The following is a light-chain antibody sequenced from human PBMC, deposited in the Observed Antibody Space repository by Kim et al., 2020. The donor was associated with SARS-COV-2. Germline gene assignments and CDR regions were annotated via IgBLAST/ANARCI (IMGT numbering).Light chain of an antibody. J-gene: IGLJ1*01. CDR2: ANT. CDR1: SSNIGAGFD. CDR3: QSYDNSLGAYV. V-gene: IGLV1-40*01. Sequence: QRVPMSCTGSSSNIGAGFDVHWYQQIPGTAPKLLIYANTRRPSGVPDRLSASKSGTSASLAITGLQAGDEADYYCQSYDNSLGAYVFGAGTKVTVL.